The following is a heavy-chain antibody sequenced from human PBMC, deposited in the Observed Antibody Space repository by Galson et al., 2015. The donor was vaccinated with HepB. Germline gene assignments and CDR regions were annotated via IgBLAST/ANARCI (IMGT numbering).Heavy chain of an antibody. CDR3: ASGSVVVPAAAYYYYYMDV. CDR1: GYTFTGYY. V-gene: IGHV1-2*02. CDR2: INPNSGGT. D-gene: IGHD2-2*01. Sequence: SVKVSCKASGYTFTGYYMHWVRQAPGQGLEWMGWINPNSGGTNYAQKFQGRVTMTRDTSISTAYMELSRLRSDDTAVYYCASGSVVVPAAAYYYYYMDVWGKGTTVTVSS. J-gene: IGHJ6*03.